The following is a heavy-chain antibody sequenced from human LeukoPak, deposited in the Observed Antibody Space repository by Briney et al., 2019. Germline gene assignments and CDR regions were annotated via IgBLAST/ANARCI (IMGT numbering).Heavy chain of an antibody. CDR3: TTGVSSGWYPDY. V-gene: IGHV3-15*01. Sequence: GGSLRLSCAASGFTFNSYAMSWVRQAPGKGLEWVGRIKSKIDGGTTDYAAPVKGRFTISRDDSKNTLYLQMNSLKTEDTAVYYCTTGVSSGWYPDYWGQGTLVTVSS. J-gene: IGHJ4*02. D-gene: IGHD6-19*01. CDR1: GFTFNSYA. CDR2: IKSKIDGGTT.